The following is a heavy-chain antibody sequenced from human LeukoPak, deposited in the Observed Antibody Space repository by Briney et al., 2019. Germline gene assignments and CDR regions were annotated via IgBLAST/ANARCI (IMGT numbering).Heavy chain of an antibody. D-gene: IGHD6-19*01. CDR3: AKVRSSGWYGNFGY. Sequence: GGSLRLSCAASGFTFSSYAMSWVRQAPGKGLEWVSAISGSGGSTYYADSVKGRFTISRDNSKDTLYLQMNSLRAEDTAVYYCAKVRSSGWYGNFGYWGQGTLVTVSS. V-gene: IGHV3-23*01. CDR2: ISGSGGST. J-gene: IGHJ4*02. CDR1: GFTFSSYA.